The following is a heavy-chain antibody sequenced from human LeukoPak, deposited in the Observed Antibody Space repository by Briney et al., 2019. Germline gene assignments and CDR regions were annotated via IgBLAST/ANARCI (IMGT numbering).Heavy chain of an antibody. V-gene: IGHV4-39*07. CDR1: GGSISSSSYY. CDR3: ARVAAAGTRSQGNFDY. J-gene: IGHJ4*02. D-gene: IGHD6-13*01. Sequence: PSETLSLTCTVSGGSISSSSYYWGWIRQPPGKGLEWIGSIYYSGSTNYNPSLKSRVTISVDTSKNQFSLKLSSVTAADTAVYYCARVAAAGTRSQGNFDYWGQGTLVTVSS. CDR2: IYYSGST.